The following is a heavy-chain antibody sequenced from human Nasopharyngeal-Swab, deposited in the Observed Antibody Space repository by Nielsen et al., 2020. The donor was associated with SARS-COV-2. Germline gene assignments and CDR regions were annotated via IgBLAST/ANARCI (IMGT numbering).Heavy chain of an antibody. CDR1: GGSFSGYY. J-gene: IGHJ4*02. CDR2: INHSGST. V-gene: IGHV4-34*01. D-gene: IGHD6-13*01. Sequence: SETLSLTCAAYGGSFSGYYWSWIRQPPGRGLEWIGEINHSGSTNYNPSLKSRVTISVDTSKNQFSLKLSSVTAADTAVYYCARDSSSRRYYFDYWGQGTLVTVSS. CDR3: ARDSSSRRYYFDY.